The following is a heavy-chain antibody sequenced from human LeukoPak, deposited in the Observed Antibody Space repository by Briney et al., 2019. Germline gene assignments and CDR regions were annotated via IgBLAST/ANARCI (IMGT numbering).Heavy chain of an antibody. D-gene: IGHD3-10*01. CDR2: IWYDGSDK. CDR3: ARDSVEVRGVIIPYYFDY. CDR1: GITFSSYG. Sequence: GGSLRLSCAASGITFSSYGMHWVRQAPGKGLEWVAVIWYDGSDKYYVDSVKGRFTISRDNSKNTLYLQMNSLRAEDTAFYYCARDSVEVRGVIIPYYFDYWGQGTLVTVSS. J-gene: IGHJ4*02. V-gene: IGHV3-33*01.